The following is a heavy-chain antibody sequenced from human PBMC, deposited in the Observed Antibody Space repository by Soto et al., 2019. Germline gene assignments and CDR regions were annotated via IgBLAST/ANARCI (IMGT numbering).Heavy chain of an antibody. CDR3: TRRAYYDTSGYYWGDAFDI. V-gene: IGHV3-72*01. Sequence: EVQLVESGGGLVQPGGSLRLSCAASGFTFSDHYMDWVRQAPGKGLEWVGRIRNKPNTYTTEYAASVKGRFTISRDDSKNSLYLQMNSLKTEDTAVYYCTRRAYYDTSGYYWGDAFDIWGQGTKVTISS. CDR2: IRNKPNTYTT. J-gene: IGHJ3*02. CDR1: GFTFSDHY. D-gene: IGHD3-22*01.